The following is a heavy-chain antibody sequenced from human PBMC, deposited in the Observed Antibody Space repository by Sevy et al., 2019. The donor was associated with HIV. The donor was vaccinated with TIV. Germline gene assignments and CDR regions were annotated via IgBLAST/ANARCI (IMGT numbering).Heavy chain of an antibody. CDR2: ITSSSNTI. CDR1: GFRFRDYR. Sequence: GGSLRLSCAASGFRFRDYRMNWVRQAPGKGLEWVSYITSSSNTINYAGPLKGRLTISRDNGRNSLYLQINGLRDEDTAVYYCARDRGRGEVALDLWGQGTLVTVSS. D-gene: IGHD3-10*01. V-gene: IGHV3-48*02. J-gene: IGHJ5*02. CDR3: ARDRGRGEVALDL.